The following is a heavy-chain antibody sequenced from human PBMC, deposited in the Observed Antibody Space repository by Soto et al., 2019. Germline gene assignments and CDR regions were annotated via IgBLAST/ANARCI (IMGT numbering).Heavy chain of an antibody. V-gene: IGHV3-13*01. CDR1: GFSFSTYD. CDR3: SSGLGITSYGRDV. CDR2: IGTAGDT. Sequence: EVQLVESGGGLVQPGGSLRLSCAGSGFSFSTYDMHWVRQATGKGLEWVSSIGTAGDTYYEDSVRGRFTISRENARISFFLERKNLRGGDRGVYFCSSGLGITSYGRDVGGRGPTVPFSS. D-gene: IGHD3-16*01. J-gene: IGHJ6*02.